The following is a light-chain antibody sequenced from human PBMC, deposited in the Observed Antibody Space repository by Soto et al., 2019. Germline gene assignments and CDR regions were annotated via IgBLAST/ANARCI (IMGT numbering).Light chain of an antibody. CDR3: SSYTSSSTPHVV. CDR1: SSDIGGYNY. CDR2: DVS. J-gene: IGLJ2*01. V-gene: IGLV2-14*01. Sequence: QSALTQPASVSGSPGQSITISCTGTSSDIGGYNYVSWYQQHPGKAPKLMIYDVSNRPSGVSNRFSGSKSGNTASLTISGLQAEDEADYYCSSYTSSSTPHVVFGGGTKLTVL.